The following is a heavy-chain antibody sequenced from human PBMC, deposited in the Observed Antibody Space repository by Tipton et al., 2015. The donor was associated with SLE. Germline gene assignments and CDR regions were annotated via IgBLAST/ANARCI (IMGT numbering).Heavy chain of an antibody. CDR1: GYTFTNYG. Sequence: QSGPEVKKPGASVKVSCKASGYTFTNYGVSWVRQAPGQGLEWVAWISAYNGNTDYAQKLRGRVTVTTDTSTNSAYLELRSLTSDDTALYYCARDVPASGSHLLDSWGHGTLVTVSS. J-gene: IGHJ5*01. CDR3: ARDVPASGSHLLDS. V-gene: IGHV1-18*01. CDR2: ISAYNGNT. D-gene: IGHD6-13*01.